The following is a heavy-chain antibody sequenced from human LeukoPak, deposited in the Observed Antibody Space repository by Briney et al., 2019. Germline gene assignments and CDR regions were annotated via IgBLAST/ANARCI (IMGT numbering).Heavy chain of an antibody. Sequence: ASVKVSCKASGGTFSSYAISWVRHAPGQGLEWMGGIIPIFGTANYAQKFQGRVTITADESTSTAYMELSSLRSEDTAVNYRARPRSQWVHFDYWGQGTLVTVSS. CDR1: GGTFSSYA. CDR2: IIPIFGTA. CDR3: ARPRSQWVHFDY. J-gene: IGHJ4*02. V-gene: IGHV1-69*13. D-gene: IGHD2-8*01.